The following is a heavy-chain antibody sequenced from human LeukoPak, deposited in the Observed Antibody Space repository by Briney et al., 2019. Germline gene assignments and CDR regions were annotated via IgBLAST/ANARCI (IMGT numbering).Heavy chain of an antibody. CDR1: GFSFSSHG. Sequence: PGRSLRLSCVASGFSFSSHGMYWVRQAPGKGLEWVAIIWYDGSNKLYVDSVKGRLTISRDNSKNTLYLQMNSLGAEDTAVYYCAKGPSDTAMATAFDYWGQGTLVTVSS. J-gene: IGHJ4*02. V-gene: IGHV3-33*06. CDR3: AKGPSDTAMATAFDY. D-gene: IGHD5-18*01. CDR2: IWYDGSNK.